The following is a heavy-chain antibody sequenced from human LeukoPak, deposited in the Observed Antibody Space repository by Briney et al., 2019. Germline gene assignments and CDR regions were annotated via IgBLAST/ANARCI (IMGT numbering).Heavy chain of an antibody. CDR1: GFTFSSYS. D-gene: IGHD3-16*02. CDR2: ISSSSSYI. CDR3: ARMLKYDYVWGSYRYPPDY. Sequence: GGSLRLSRAASGFTFSSYSMNWVRQAPGKGLEWVSSISSSSSYIYYADSVKGRFTISRDNAKNSLYLQMNSLRAEDTAVYYCARMLKYDYVWGSYRYPPDYWGQGTLVTVSS. J-gene: IGHJ4*02. V-gene: IGHV3-21*04.